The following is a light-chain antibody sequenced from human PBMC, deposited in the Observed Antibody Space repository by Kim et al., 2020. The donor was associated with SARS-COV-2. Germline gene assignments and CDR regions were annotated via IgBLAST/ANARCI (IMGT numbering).Light chain of an antibody. CDR3: NSRDNNDNVL. Sequence: VALGQTGRITCQGDSLRRYYTTWFQQKPGQAPIVVVYGKNNRPSGIPARFSGSSSGNTASLTITGTQAGDEADYYCNSRDNNDNVLFGGGTQLTVL. CDR1: SLRRYY. J-gene: IGLJ2*01. V-gene: IGLV3-19*01. CDR2: GKN.